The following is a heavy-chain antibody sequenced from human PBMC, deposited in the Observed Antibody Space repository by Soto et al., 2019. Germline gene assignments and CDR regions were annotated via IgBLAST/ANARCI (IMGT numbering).Heavy chain of an antibody. D-gene: IGHD2-2*01. CDR1: GFTFSSYG. Sequence: GGSLRLSCAASGFTFSSYGMHWVRQAPGKGLEWVAVISYDGSNKYYADSVKGRFTISRDNSKNTLYLQMNSLRAEDTAVYYCVRPSYCSSTSCYSWYDYWGQGTLVTVSS. V-gene: IGHV3-30*03. J-gene: IGHJ4*02. CDR2: ISYDGSNK. CDR3: VRPSYCSSTSCYSWYDY.